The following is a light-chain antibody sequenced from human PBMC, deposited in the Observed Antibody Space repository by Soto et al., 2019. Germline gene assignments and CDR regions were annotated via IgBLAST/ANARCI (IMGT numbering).Light chain of an antibody. CDR1: QSISSY. CDR2: AAS. CDR3: QQSYSTSWT. V-gene: IGKV1-39*01. Sequence: DIQMTQSPSSLSASVGDRVTITCRASQSISSYLNWYQQKPGKAPKLLIYAASSLQSGVPSRFRGSGSGTDFTLTISSLPPEDFATYYCQQSYSTSWTFGQGTKVEIK. J-gene: IGKJ1*01.